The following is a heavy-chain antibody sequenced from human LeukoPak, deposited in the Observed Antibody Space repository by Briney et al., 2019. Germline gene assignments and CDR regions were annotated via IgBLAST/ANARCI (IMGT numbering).Heavy chain of an antibody. CDR2: ISYDGSNK. D-gene: IGHD2-2*01. CDR3: ASICSSTSCP. CDR1: GFTFCSYA. Sequence: GRSLRLSCAASGFTFCSYAMHWVRQAPGKGLEWVAVISYDGSNKYYADSVKGRFTISRDNSKNTLYLQMNSLRAEDTAVYYCASICSSTSCPWGQGTLVTVSS. J-gene: IGHJ5*02. V-gene: IGHV3-30-3*01.